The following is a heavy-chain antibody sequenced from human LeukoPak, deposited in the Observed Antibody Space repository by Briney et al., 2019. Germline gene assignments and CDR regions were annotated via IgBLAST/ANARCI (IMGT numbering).Heavy chain of an antibody. V-gene: IGHV3-30*04. CDR1: GFTFSSYA. D-gene: IGHD6-19*01. J-gene: IGHJ5*02. CDR3: ARDGQWLVLWWFDP. CDR2: ISYDGSNK. Sequence: GGSLRLSCAASGFTFSSYAMHWVRQAPGKGLEWVAVISYDGSNKYYADSVKGRFTISRDNSRNTLYLQMNSLRAEDTAVYYCARDGQWLVLWWFDPWGQGTLVTVSS.